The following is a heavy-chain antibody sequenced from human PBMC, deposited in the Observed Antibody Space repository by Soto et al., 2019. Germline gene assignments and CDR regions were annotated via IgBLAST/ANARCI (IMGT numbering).Heavy chain of an antibody. CDR2: IYYSGST. CDR3: ARTPGWLHSYFDY. D-gene: IGHD5-12*01. V-gene: IGHV4-39*01. Sequence: LEPLSLTCTVSGGYISSRTYYWDWNRQPPGKGLEWIGSIYYSGSTYYNPSLKSRVTISVDTSKNQFSLKLSSVTAADTVVYYCARTPGWLHSYFDYWGKGTLVTVPQ. CDR1: GGYISSRTYY. J-gene: IGHJ4*02.